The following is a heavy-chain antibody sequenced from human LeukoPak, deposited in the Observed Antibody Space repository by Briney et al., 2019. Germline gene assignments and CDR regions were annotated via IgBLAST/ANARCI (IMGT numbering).Heavy chain of an antibody. CDR1: GASIINYY. V-gene: IGHV4-4*07. CDR3: AGDRSYVDV. CDR2: IYSDGGN. Sequence: PSETLSLTCTVSGASIINYYWSWIRQPAGKGLEWMGRIYSDGGNDYNPSLKSRVTMSVDTSKKQFSLKLRSVTAADTAVYYCAGDRSYVDVWGKGTTVTVSS. J-gene: IGHJ6*03.